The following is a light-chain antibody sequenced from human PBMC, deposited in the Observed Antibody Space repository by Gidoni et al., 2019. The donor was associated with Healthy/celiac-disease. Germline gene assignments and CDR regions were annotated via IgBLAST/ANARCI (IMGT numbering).Light chain of an antibody. CDR2: GAS. CDR3: QQYGSSPYT. Sequence: EIVLTKSPGTLSLSPGERSTLSCRASQSVSSRLLIYGASSRATGIPDRFSGSGSGTDFTLTISRLEPEDFAVYYCQQYGSSPYTFGQGTKLEIK. CDR1: QSVSS. V-gene: IGKV3-20*01. J-gene: IGKJ2*01.